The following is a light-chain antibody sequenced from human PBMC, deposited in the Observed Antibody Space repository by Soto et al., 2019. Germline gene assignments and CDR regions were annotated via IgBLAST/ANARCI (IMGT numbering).Light chain of an antibody. Sequence: QSALTQPPSASGSPGQSVTISCTGTSGDVGVYNYVSWYQQHPGKAPKLMIYEVIKRPSGVPHRFSGSKSGNTASLTVSGLQADDEAYYYCSSYAGSNNLVVFGGGTQLTVL. V-gene: IGLV2-8*01. CDR1: SGDVGVYNY. CDR2: EVI. CDR3: SSYAGSNNLVV. J-gene: IGLJ2*01.